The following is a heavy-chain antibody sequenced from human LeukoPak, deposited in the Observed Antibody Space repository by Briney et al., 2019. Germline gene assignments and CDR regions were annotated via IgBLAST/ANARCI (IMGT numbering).Heavy chain of an antibody. D-gene: IGHD3-3*01. J-gene: IGHJ4*02. CDR2: ISGSGGST. CDR1: GFTFSSYA. V-gene: IGHV3-23*01. CDR3: AKKFLDYDFWSGYWYYFDY. Sequence: GGSLRLSCAASGFTFSSYAMSWVRQAPGKGLEWVSAISGSGGSTYYADSVKGRFTISRDNSKNTLYLQMNSLRAEDTAVYYCAKKFLDYDFWSGYWYYFDYWGQGTLVIVSS.